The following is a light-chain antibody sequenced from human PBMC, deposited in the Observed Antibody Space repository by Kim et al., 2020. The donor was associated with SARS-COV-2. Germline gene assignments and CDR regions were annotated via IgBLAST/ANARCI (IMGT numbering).Light chain of an antibody. CDR2: LNSDGSH. CDR1: SGHSSYA. CDR3: QTWGTGLYVV. J-gene: IGLJ2*01. V-gene: IGLV4-69*01. Sequence: VKLTCTLSSGHSSYAIAWHQQQPGKGPRYLIKLNSDGSHSKGDGIPDRFSGSSSGAERYLTISSLQSEDEADYYCQTWGTGLYVVFGGGTQLTVL.